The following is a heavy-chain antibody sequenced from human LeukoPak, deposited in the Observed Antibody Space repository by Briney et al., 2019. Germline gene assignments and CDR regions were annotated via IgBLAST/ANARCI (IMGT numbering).Heavy chain of an antibody. Sequence: GASVNVSCKASGYTFTSYYMHWVRQAPGQGLEWMGIINPSGGSTSYAQKFQGRVTMTRDTSTSTVYMELSSLRSEDTAVYYCARVTVPYCSGGSCYSGVGYYFDYWGQGTLVTVSS. CDR2: INPSGGST. D-gene: IGHD2-15*01. J-gene: IGHJ4*02. CDR1: GYTFTSYY. V-gene: IGHV1-46*01. CDR3: ARVTVPYCSGGSCYSGVGYYFDY.